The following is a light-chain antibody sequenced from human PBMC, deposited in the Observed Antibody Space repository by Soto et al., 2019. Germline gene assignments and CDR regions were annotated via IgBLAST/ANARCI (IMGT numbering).Light chain of an antibody. CDR1: QGISIY. CDR3: QKYNSAPCT. V-gene: IGKV1-27*01. CDR2: AAS. J-gene: IGKJ3*01. Sequence: DIQVTQSPSSLSGSVGDRVTITCRASQGISIYLAWYQQKPGKVPRLLIYAASALQSGVPSRFSGSGSGTDFTLTISSLQPEDVATYYCQKYNSAPCTFGPGTKLDIK.